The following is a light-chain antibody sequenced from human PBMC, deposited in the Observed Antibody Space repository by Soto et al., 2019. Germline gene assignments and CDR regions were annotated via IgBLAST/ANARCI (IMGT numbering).Light chain of an antibody. V-gene: IGKV1-5*01. CDR2: GAS. CDR3: QLYNRNTWS. J-gene: IGKJ1*01. CDR1: QSVGTW. Sequence: DIQMTQSPSTLSASVGGRVTITCRASQSVGTWVAWYQQKPGKAPKLLIYGASNLENGVPSRFSGSGSGTEFTLTITTQQPDDFATYFCQLYNRNTWSFGPGTKVDI.